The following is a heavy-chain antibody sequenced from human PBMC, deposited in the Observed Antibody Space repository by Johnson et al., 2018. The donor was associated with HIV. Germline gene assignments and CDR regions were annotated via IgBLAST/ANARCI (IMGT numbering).Heavy chain of an antibody. J-gene: IGHJ3*02. CDR3: ASLTYYYDSSGYYVDAFDI. D-gene: IGHD3-22*01. Sequence: VQLVESGGGLVKPGGSLRLSCAASGFTFDDYGMSWVRQGPGKGLEWVSGINWNGGGTGYADSVKGRFTISRDNAKNSLYLQMNSLRAEDTALYYCASLTYYYDSSGYYVDAFDIWGQGTMVTVSS. CDR1: GFTFDDYG. V-gene: IGHV3-20*04. CDR2: INWNGGGT.